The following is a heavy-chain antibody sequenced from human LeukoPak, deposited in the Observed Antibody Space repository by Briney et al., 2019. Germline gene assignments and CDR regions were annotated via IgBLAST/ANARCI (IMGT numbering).Heavy chain of an antibody. CDR3: ARVVVSAALDL. J-gene: IGHJ4*02. D-gene: IGHD2-21*02. Sequence: SETLSLTCTVSGGXFSTYCWSWMRQPPGRGLEWIGYIYYSGSTNHNPSLQSRVTISVDTSKNQFSLKLNSVTAADTAVYFCARVVVSAALDLWGQGTLVTVSS. CDR2: IYYSGST. V-gene: IGHV4-59*01. CDR1: GGXFSTYC.